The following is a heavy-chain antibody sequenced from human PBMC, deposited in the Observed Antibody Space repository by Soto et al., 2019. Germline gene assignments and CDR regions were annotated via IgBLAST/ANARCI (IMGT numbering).Heavy chain of an antibody. CDR1: GFTFSSYS. J-gene: IGHJ6*02. CDR3: ARVDKNYDILTGYFETRGYYGMDV. CDR2: ISSSSSYI. D-gene: IGHD3-9*01. Sequence: PGGSLRLSCAASGFTFSSYSMNWVRQAPGKGLEWVSSISSSSSYIYYADSVKGRFTISRDNAKNSLYLQMNSLRAEDTAVYYCARVDKNYDILTGYFETRGYYGMDVWGQGTTVTVSS. V-gene: IGHV3-21*01.